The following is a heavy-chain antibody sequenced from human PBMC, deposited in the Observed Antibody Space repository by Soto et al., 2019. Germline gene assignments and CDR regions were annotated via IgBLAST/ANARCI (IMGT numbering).Heavy chain of an antibody. CDR1: GGSISTYY. V-gene: IGHV4-59*01. J-gene: IGHJ4*02. Sequence: LYLTCTVSGGSISTYYWSWIRQPPGKGLEWIGYIYYSGGTNYNPSLKSRVTISVDTSKNQFSLKLTSVTAADTAVYYCPRHAEAFDYWGLGPLVPV. CDR2: IYYSGGT. CDR3: PRHAEAFDY.